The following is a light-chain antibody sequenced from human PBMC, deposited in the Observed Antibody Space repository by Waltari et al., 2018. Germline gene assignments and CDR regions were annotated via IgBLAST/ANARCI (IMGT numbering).Light chain of an antibody. CDR1: SSNIGSNA. J-gene: IGLJ2*01. CDR2: SHV. V-gene: IGLV1-44*01. CDR3: AAWDDSLKVVL. Sequence: QSMLTQPPSASGSPGQRVSISCSGGSSNIGSNALNWYKQLPGTAPKLLMYSHVIRPSGVPDRFSGSRSGTSGSLAISGLQSEDEAYYYWAAWDDSLKVVLFGGGTKLTVL.